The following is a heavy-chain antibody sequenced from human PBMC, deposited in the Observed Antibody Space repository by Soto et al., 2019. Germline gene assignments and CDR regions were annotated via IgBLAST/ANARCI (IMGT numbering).Heavy chain of an antibody. CDR3: ARDHTVGYYGSGSYYQLYGMDV. D-gene: IGHD3-10*01. CDR2: ISAYNGNT. CDR1: GYTFTSYG. J-gene: IGHJ6*02. V-gene: IGHV1-18*04. Sequence: GASVKVSCKASGYTFTSYGISWVRQAPGQGLEWMGWISAYNGNTNYAQKLQGRVTMTTDTSTSTACMELRSLRSDDTAVYYCARDHTVGYYGSGSYYQLYGMDVWGQGTTVTVSS.